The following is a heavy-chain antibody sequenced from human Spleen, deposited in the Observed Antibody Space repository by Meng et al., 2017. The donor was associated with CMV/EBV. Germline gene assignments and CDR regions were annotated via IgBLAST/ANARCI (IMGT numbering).Heavy chain of an antibody. J-gene: IGHJ4*02. V-gene: IGHV4-34*01. CDR2: ISHGGST. D-gene: IGHD3-22*01. CDR3: ARGSSYFEGA. CDR1: GGSFTGFC. Sequence: LTCSFYGGSFTGFCWSSLRRSPRKGLEWIGEISHGGSTNYNPSLKSRVTISVDASKNQFSLRLSSVTAADTAVYYCARGSSYFEGAWGQGTLVTVSS.